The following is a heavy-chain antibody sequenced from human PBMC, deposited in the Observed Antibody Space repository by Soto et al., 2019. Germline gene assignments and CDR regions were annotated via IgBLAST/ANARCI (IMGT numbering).Heavy chain of an antibody. J-gene: IGHJ4*02. CDR3: ARLYSGYDWIPRDY. CDR1: GGSISSYY. Sequence: ASETLSLTCTVSGGSISSYYWSWIRQPPGKGLEWIGYIYYSGSTNYNPSLKSRVTISVDTSKNQFSLKLSSVTAADTAVYYCARLYSGYDWIPRDYWGQGTLVTVSS. V-gene: IGHV4-59*01. D-gene: IGHD5-12*01. CDR2: IYYSGST.